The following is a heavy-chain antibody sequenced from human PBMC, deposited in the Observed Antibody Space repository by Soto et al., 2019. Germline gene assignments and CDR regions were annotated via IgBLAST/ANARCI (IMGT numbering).Heavy chain of an antibody. CDR3: ARDRYYGSVSYYLAQYFDY. Sequence: SETLSLTCAVSGYSISSGYYWGWIRQPPGKGLEWIGSIYHSGSTYYNPSLKSRVTISVDTSKNQFSRKLSSVTAADTAVYYCARDRYYGSVSYYLAQYFDYWGQGTLVTVSS. CDR1: GYSISSGYY. J-gene: IGHJ4*02. V-gene: IGHV4-38-2*02. CDR2: IYHSGST. D-gene: IGHD3-10*01.